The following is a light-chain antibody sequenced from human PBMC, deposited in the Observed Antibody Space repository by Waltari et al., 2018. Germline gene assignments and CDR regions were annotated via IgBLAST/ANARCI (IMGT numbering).Light chain of an antibody. J-gene: IGLJ7*01. CDR2: DVI. V-gene: IGLV2-14*03. Sequence: QSALTQPASVSGSPGQSITISCTGTTSDVGGYNYFSWYQQHPGKAPKLMIYDVINRPSGVSNRFSGSKSGNTASLTISGLQAEDEADYYCSSYTSSSTLPAVFGGGTQLTVL. CDR1: TSDVGGYNY. CDR3: SSYTSSSTLPAV.